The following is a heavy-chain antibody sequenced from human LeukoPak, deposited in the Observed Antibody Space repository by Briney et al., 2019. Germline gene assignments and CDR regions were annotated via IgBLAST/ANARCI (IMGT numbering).Heavy chain of an antibody. CDR3: AKVEGIGCSGGSCYSSYFDD. CDR2: ISSSGGYT. CDR1: GFTFSNYA. Sequence: GGSVRLSCAASGFTFSNYAISWVRQAPGKGLEWVSTISSSGGYTFYTDSVKGRFTISRDNSRNTVFLQTNSLRAEDTAIYYCAKVEGIGCSGGSCYSSYFDDWSQGTLVTVSS. J-gene: IGHJ4*02. D-gene: IGHD2-15*01. V-gene: IGHV3-23*01.